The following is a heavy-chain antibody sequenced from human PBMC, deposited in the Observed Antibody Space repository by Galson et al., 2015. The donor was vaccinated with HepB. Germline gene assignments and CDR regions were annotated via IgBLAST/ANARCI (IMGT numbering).Heavy chain of an antibody. CDR2: IMPLYSTK. CDR3: VRESNWNFDV. J-gene: IGHJ6*02. V-gene: IGHV1-69*06. CDR1: GRTFINYA. D-gene: IGHD1-7*01. Sequence: SVKVSCKASGRTFINYAISWVRQAPGQGLEWLGGIMPLYSTKTFAQKFQNRLTLTANTSTTTVYMELSSLRSEDTAMYYCVRESNWNFDVWGQGTTVTVSS.